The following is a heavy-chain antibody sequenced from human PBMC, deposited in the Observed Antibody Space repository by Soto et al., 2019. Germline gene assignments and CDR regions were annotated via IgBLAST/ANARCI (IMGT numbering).Heavy chain of an antibody. V-gene: IGHV3-48*02. CDR1: GFTFSTYS. CDR2: MSSRSLTI. D-gene: IGHD6-6*01. Sequence: EVQLVESGGGLVQPGGSLRVSCAASGFTFSTYSMNWVRQAPGKGLEWVSYMSSRSLTIYYTDSVKGRFTIPRDNAKNSLYLQTNSLRDEDTAVYYCARGGSSSDNGMDVWGQGTTVTVSS. CDR3: ARGGSSSDNGMDV. J-gene: IGHJ6*02.